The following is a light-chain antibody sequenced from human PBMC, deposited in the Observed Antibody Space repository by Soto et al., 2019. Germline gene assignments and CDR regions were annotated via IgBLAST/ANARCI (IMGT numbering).Light chain of an antibody. CDR3: AAWDDSLIGFYV. CDR1: SSNIGSNT. V-gene: IGLV1-44*01. CDR2: NTN. J-gene: IGLJ1*01. Sequence: QSVLTQPPSASGTPGQRVTISCSGSSSNIGSNTVSWYQQLPGTAPKLLIYNTNQRPSGVPDRFSGSKSGTSASLAISGLPSEDEADYYCAAWDDSLIGFYVFGTGTKLTVL.